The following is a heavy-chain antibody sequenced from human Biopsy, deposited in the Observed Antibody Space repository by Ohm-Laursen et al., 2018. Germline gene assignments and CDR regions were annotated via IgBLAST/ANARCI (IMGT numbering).Heavy chain of an antibody. J-gene: IGHJ5*02. V-gene: IGHV1-2*01. Sequence: ASVKVSCKASGYDFLEFHIHWVRQGPGQGLEWIGHINPHTGVTKYAQKFLDRITITGDTSISTAYMDLSRLTSADPGIYYCARPSGGVSTIGFDPWGQGTLVIVSS. CDR3: ARPSGGVSTIGFDP. CDR1: GYDFLEFH. CDR2: INPHTGVT. D-gene: IGHD5/OR15-5a*01.